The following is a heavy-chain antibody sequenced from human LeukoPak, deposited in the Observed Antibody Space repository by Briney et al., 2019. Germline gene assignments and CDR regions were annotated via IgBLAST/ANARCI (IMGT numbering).Heavy chain of an antibody. Sequence: PGGSLRLSCAASGFTFSNAWMSWVRQAPGKGLEWVGRIKSKTDGGTTDYAVPVKGRFTISRDDSKNTLYLQMNSLKTEDTAVYYCTSHTLDCSSTSCYVSGAFDIWGQGTMVTVSS. CDR1: GFTFSNAW. J-gene: IGHJ3*02. CDR3: TSHTLDCSSTSCYVSGAFDI. D-gene: IGHD2-2*01. CDR2: IKSKTDGGTT. V-gene: IGHV3-15*01.